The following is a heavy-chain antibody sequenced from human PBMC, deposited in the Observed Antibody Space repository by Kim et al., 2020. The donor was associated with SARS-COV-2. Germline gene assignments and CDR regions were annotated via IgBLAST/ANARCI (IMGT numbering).Heavy chain of an antibody. J-gene: IGHJ4*02. CDR3: TTGLSGDYPTRDSPYFDY. CDR2: IKSKTDGGTT. V-gene: IGHV3-15*01. Sequence: GGSLRLSCAASGFTFSNAWMSWVRQAPGKGLEWVGRIKSKTDGGTTDYAAPVKGRFTISRDDSKNTLYLQMNSLKTEDTAVYYCTTGLSGDYPTRDSPYFDYWGQGTLVTVSS. CDR1: GFTFSNAW. D-gene: IGHD4-17*01.